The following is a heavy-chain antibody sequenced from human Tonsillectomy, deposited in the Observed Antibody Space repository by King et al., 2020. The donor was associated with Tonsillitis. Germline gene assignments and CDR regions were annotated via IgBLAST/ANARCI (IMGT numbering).Heavy chain of an antibody. D-gene: IGHD3-10*01. CDR1: GFTFSSYS. CDR2: FSSSSSYK. Sequence: EVQLVESGGGLVKPGGSLRLSCAASGFTFSSYSMNWVRQAPGKGLEWVSSFSSSSSYKYYAYSVKGRFTISRDNAKNSLYLQMNSLRAEDTAVYYCARGSSGMDVWGQGTTVTVSS. CDR3: ARGSSGMDV. J-gene: IGHJ6*02. V-gene: IGHV3-21*01.